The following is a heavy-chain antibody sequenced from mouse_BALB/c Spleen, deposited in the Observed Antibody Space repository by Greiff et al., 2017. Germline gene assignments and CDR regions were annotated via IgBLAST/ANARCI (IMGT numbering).Heavy chain of an antibody. Sequence: EVKLVESGGGLVQPGGSRKLSCAASGFTFSSFGMHWVRQAPEKGLEWVAYISSGSSTIYYADTVKGRFTISRDNPKNTLFLQMTSLRSEDTAMYYCARSWGNYFYAMDDWGQGTSVTVSS. V-gene: IGHV5-17*02. J-gene: IGHJ4*01. CDR1: GFTFSSFG. D-gene: IGHD2-1*01. CDR2: ISSGSSTI. CDR3: ARSWGNYFYAMDD.